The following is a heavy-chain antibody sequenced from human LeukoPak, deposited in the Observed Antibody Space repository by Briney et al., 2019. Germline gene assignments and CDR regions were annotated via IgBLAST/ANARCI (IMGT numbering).Heavy chain of an antibody. CDR3: AREKNGNEPFDY. CDR1: GASISSYY. Sequence: SETLSLTCTVSGASISSYYWSWIRQPPGRGLEWIGYLYNTRNTYYNPSLKSRVTISVDTSKNQFSLKVSSVTAADTAVYYCAREKNGNEPFDYWGQGTLVTVSS. D-gene: IGHD4-23*01. CDR2: LYNTRNT. J-gene: IGHJ4*02. V-gene: IGHV4-59*01.